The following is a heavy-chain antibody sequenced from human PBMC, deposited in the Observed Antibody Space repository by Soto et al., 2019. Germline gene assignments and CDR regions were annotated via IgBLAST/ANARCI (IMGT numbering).Heavy chain of an antibody. CDR3: ARGDAINWFDS. V-gene: IGHV4-61*01. D-gene: IGHD2-2*01. CDR2: ISYSGST. J-gene: IGHJ5*01. Sequence: SETLSLTCTVSGGYVSSASFYWNWIRQPPGKGLEWIGYISYSGSTNYNPSLRSRVTISVDTSKNQFSLRLTSATAADTAVYYCARGDAINWFDSWGQGTRVTVSS. CDR1: GGYVSSASFY.